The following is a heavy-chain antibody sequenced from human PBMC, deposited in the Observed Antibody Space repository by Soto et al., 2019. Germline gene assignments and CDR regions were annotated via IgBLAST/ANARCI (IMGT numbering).Heavy chain of an antibody. Sequence: SVKISCKASRDTFNSYAITWVRQAPGQGLEWMGGIIPVLGTTKYAKKFQGRVTMTADESTSTAYMELSSLRSEDRAVYYCAAGGRDGYIKWGEGTQVTVSS. V-gene: IGHV1-69*13. D-gene: IGHD6-25*01. CDR3: AAGGRDGYIK. CDR2: IIPVLGTT. CDR1: RDTFNSYA. J-gene: IGHJ4*02.